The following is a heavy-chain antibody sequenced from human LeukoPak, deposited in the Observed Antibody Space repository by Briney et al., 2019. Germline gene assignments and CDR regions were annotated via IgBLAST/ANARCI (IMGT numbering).Heavy chain of an antibody. CDR3: ARDERVDIVATSPLYYYYYGMDV. CDR1: GFTFSSYA. Sequence: PGGSLRLSCAASGFTFSSYAMHWVRQSPGKGLEWVAVISYDGSNKYYADSVKGRFTISRDNSKNTLYLQMNSLRAEDTAVYYCARDERVDIVATSPLYYYYYGMDVWGQGTTVTVSS. J-gene: IGHJ6*02. D-gene: IGHD5-12*01. V-gene: IGHV3-30-3*01. CDR2: ISYDGSNK.